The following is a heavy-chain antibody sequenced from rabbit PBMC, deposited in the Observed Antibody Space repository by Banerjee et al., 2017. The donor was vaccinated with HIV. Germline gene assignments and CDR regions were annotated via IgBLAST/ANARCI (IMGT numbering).Heavy chain of an antibody. V-gene: IGHV1S40*01. Sequence: QSLEESGGGLVQPEGSLTLTCTASGFDFSSTYYMCWVRQAPGKGLEWIGCIHTGSTNSYYASWAKGRFTISKTSSTTVTLQMTSLTAADTATYFCARDEGGGAGDELDLWGQGTLVTVS. CDR3: ARDEGGGAGDELDL. CDR1: GFDFSSTYY. D-gene: IGHD2-1*01. CDR2: IHTGSTNS. J-gene: IGHJ6*01.